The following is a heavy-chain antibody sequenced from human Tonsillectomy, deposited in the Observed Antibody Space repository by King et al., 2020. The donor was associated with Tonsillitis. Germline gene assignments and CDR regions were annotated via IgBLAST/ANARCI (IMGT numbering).Heavy chain of an antibody. D-gene: IGHD3-9*01. CDR3: ARDRHDEMLTGYPYGMDV. CDR1: GFTFNTYR. Sequence: VQLVESGGGLVQPGGSLRLSCAASGFTFNTYRMNWVRQATGKGLEWVSYISSGSSTIYYADSVKGRFTISRDNAKNSLYLQMNSLRDEDTAVYYCARDRHDEMLTGYPYGMDVWGQGTTVTVSS. CDR2: ISSGSSTI. V-gene: IGHV3-48*02. J-gene: IGHJ6*02.